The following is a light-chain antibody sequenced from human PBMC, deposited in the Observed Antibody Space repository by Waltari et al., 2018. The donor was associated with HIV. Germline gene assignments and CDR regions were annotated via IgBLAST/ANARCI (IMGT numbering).Light chain of an antibody. J-gene: IGKJ4*01. V-gene: IGKV3-20*01. Sequence: EIVLTQSSGTLSLSPGERATLSCRASQTLTTTSLAWYQQRPGQAPRLLIHGASSRATGIPDRFVGSGSGTDFSLNITRLQPEDFAVYYCQQYGRSPTAFGGGTQVQIK. CDR1: QTLTTTS. CDR2: GAS. CDR3: QQYGRSPTA.